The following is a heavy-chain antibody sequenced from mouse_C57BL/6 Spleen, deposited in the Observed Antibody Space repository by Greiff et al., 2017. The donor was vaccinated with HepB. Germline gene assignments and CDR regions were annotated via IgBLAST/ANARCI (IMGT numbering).Heavy chain of an antibody. J-gene: IGHJ1*03. Sequence: QVQLKESGPELVKPGASVKISCKASGYAFSSSWMNWVKQRPGKGLEWIGRIYPGDGDTNYNGKFKGKATLTADKSSSTAYMQLSSLTSEDSAVYFCARWSDYDVRWYFDVWGTGTTVTVSS. V-gene: IGHV1-82*01. D-gene: IGHD2-4*01. CDR1: GYAFSSSW. CDR2: IYPGDGDT. CDR3: ARWSDYDVRWYFDV.